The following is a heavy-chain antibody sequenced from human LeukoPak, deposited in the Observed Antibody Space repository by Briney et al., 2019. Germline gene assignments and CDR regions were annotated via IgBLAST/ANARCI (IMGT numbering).Heavy chain of an antibody. V-gene: IGHV3-30*18. J-gene: IGHJ4*02. D-gene: IGHD3-22*01. CDR1: GFTFSSYG. Sequence: PGGSLRLSCAASGFTFSSYGMHWVRQAPGQGLEWVAAISHGGTNKNYEDSVKGRFTISRDNYMNTLYLQMNSLRAEDTAVYYCANSMYYHDTSGCYHWGQGTLVTVSS. CDR3: ANSMYYHDTSGCYH. CDR2: ISHGGTNK.